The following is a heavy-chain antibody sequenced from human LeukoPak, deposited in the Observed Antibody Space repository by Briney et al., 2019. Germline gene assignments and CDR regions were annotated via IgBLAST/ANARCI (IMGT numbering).Heavy chain of an antibody. CDR2: IKQDGSEK. J-gene: IGHJ5*02. Sequence: GGSLRLSCAASGFTFSSYWMSWVRQAPGKGLEWVANIKQDGSEKYYVDSVKGRFTISRGNAKNSLYLQMNSLRAEDTAVYYCARQQWVVPAAPFDPWGQGTLVTVSS. CDR1: GFTFSSYW. D-gene: IGHD2-2*01. CDR3: ARQQWVVPAAPFDP. V-gene: IGHV3-7*01.